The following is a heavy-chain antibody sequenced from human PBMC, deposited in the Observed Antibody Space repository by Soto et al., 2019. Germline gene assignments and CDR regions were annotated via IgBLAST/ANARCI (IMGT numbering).Heavy chain of an antibody. Sequence: QVQLVQSGAEVKKPGSSVKVSCKASGGTFSSYTISWVRQAPGQGLEWMGRIIPILGIANYAQKFQGRVTITADKSTSTAYMELSSLRSEDTAVYYCAGLITGTTGPLHYWGQGTLVTVSS. D-gene: IGHD1-7*01. CDR1: GGTFSSYT. V-gene: IGHV1-69*02. CDR3: AGLITGTTGPLHY. J-gene: IGHJ4*02. CDR2: IIPILGIA.